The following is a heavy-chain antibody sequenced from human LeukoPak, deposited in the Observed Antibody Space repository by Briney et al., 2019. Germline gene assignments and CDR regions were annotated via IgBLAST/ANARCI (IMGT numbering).Heavy chain of an antibody. Sequence: SGGSLRLSRAASGFTFSNYNMNWVSQAPGKGLEWVSSISSSSSYIYYADSVKGRFTISRDNAKNSLYLQMNSLRAEDTAVYYCARTYRYGSFPVYHYYVWGKGTTVTVSS. CDR3: ARTYRYGSFPVYHYYV. D-gene: IGHD5-18*01. V-gene: IGHV3-21*01. CDR2: ISSSSSYI. J-gene: IGHJ6*04. CDR1: GFTFSNYN.